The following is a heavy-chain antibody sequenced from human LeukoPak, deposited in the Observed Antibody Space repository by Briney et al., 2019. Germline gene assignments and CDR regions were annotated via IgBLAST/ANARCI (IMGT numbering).Heavy chain of an antibody. Sequence: SETLSLTCTVSGGSISSSSYYWGWIRQPPGKGLEWIGSIYYSGTTNYNSSLRSRVTISVDTSKNQFSLKLSSVTAADTAVYYCARTTEGYCSSASCFGFSYSYYMDVWGKGTTVTISS. CDR3: ARTTEGYCSSASCFGFSYSYYMDV. J-gene: IGHJ6*03. D-gene: IGHD2-2*01. CDR2: IYYSGTT. V-gene: IGHV4-39*07. CDR1: GGSISSSSYY.